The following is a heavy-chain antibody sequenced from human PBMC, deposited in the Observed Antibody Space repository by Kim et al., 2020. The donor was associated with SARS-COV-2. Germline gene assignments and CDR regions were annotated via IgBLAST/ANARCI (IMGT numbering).Heavy chain of an antibody. CDR2: INHSGST. J-gene: IGHJ6*02. V-gene: IGHV4-34*01. Sequence: SETLSLTCAVYGGSFSGYYWSWIRQPPGKGLEWIGEINHSGSTNYNPSLKSRVTISVDTSKNQFSLKLSSVTAADTAVYYCARSFSRHHGGSGWYHYYYYGMDVWGQGTTVTVSS. D-gene: IGHD6-19*01. CDR1: GGSFSGYY. CDR3: ARSFSRHHGGSGWYHYYYYGMDV.